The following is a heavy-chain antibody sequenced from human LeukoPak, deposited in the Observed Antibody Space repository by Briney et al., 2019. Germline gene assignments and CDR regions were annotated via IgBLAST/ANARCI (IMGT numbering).Heavy chain of an antibody. Sequence: PARSLTLSCTASGFTFCDYSMSWVRQAPGKGLDWVALIRSKGYGGTTEYVASVKGRFTISRDDSKSIAYLQMNSLKTEDTAVYYCTRHTLGGWSPSYWGQGTLVTVSS. CDR2: IRSKGYGGTT. J-gene: IGHJ4*02. D-gene: IGHD3-16*01. CDR3: TRHTLGGWSPSY. CDR1: GFTFCDYS. V-gene: IGHV3-49*04.